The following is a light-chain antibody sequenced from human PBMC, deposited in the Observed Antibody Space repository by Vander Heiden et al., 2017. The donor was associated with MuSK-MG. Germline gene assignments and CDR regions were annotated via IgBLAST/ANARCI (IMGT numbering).Light chain of an antibody. CDR2: YDS. Sequence: SYVLTQPPSVSVAPGKTAGITCGGNNIGSKSVHWYQQKPGQAPVVVIYYDSDRPSGIPERFSGSNSGNTATLSISRVEAGDEADYYCQVWDSSSNHVVFGGGTKLTVL. CDR1: NIGSKS. V-gene: IGLV3-21*01. J-gene: IGLJ2*01. CDR3: QVWDSSSNHVV.